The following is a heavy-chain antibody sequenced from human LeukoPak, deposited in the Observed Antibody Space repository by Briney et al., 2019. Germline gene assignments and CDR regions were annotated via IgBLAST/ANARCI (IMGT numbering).Heavy chain of an antibody. CDR2: IIPIFGTA. D-gene: IGHD3-22*01. CDR1: GGTFSSYA. Sequence: ASVKVSCKASGGTFSSYAISWVRQAPGQGLEWMGGIIPIFGTANYAQKFQGRVTITADESTSTAYMELSSLRSEDTAVYYCARDLMGYHYDSSGQRGANWFDPWGQGTLVTVSS. CDR3: ARDLMGYHYDSSGQRGANWFDP. V-gene: IGHV1-69*13. J-gene: IGHJ5*02.